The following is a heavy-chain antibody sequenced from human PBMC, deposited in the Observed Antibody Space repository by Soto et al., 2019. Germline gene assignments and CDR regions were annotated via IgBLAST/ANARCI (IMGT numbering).Heavy chain of an antibody. D-gene: IGHD1-26*01. V-gene: IGHV3-49*03. CDR1: GFTFGDYA. CDR3: NRDSRVGATKTTDFDI. Sequence: GGSLRLSCTASGFTFGDYAMSWFRQAPGKGLEWVGFIRSKAYGGTTEYAASVKGRFTISRDDSKSIAHLQMNSLKTEDAAVDYGNRDSRVGATKTTDFDIWGQGTMVTVSS. CDR2: IRSKAYGGTT. J-gene: IGHJ3*02.